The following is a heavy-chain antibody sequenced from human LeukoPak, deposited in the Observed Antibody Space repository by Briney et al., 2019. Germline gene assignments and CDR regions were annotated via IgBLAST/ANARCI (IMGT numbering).Heavy chain of an antibody. CDR2: IRYDGSNK. D-gene: IGHD3-9*01. J-gene: IGHJ4*02. CDR1: GFTFSSYG. CDR3: AKNPDGDILTGYYISSIYYFDY. V-gene: IGHV3-30*02. Sequence: GGSLRLSCAASGFTFSSYGMHWVRQAPGKGLEWVAFIRYDGSNKYYADSVKGRFTISRDNSKNTLYLQMNSLRAEDTAVYYCAKNPDGDILTGYYISSIYYFDYWGQGTLVTVSS.